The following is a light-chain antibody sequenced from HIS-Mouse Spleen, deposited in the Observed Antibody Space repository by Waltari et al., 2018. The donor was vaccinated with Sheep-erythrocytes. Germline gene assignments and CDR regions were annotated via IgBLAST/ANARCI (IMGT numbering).Light chain of an antibody. V-gene: IGLV2-8*01. Sequence: ALTQPPSASGSPGQSVTISCPGTSSDVGGYNSVSWYQQPPGKAPKLMIYEVSKRPSGVPDRFSGSMSGNTASLTVSGLQAEDEADYYCSSYAGSNNWVFGGGTKLTVL. CDR3: SSYAGSNNWV. CDR1: SSDVGGYNS. CDR2: EVS. J-gene: IGLJ3*02.